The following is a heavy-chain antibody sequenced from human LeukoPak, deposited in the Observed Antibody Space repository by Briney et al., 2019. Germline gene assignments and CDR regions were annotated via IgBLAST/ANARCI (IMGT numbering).Heavy chain of an antibody. J-gene: IGHJ4*01. CDR3: ARRRYYDSSGYYPGKYYFDY. CDR2: INHSGST. D-gene: IGHD3-22*01. V-gene: IGHV4-34*01. CDR1: GGSFSGYY. Sequence: PSETLSLTCAVYGGSFSGYYWSWIRQPPGKVLEWIGEINHSGSTNYNPSLKSRVTISVDTSKNQFSLKLSSVTAADTAVYYCARRRYYDSSGYYPGKYYFDYWGQGTLVTVSS.